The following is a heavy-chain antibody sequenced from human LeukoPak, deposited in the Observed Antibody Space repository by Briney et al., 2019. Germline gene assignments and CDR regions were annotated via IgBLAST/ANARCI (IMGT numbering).Heavy chain of an antibody. CDR3: ASTPFWSGEYNWFDP. CDR2: VYHSGSI. D-gene: IGHD3-3*01. CDR1: GASISSSSDY. J-gene: IGHJ5*02. V-gene: IGHV4-39*07. Sequence: SETLSLTCTVSGASISSSSDYWGWIRQPPGEGPEWIGSVYHSGSIFYNPSLKSRVTISVDTSKNQFSLKLSSVTAADTAVYYCASTPFWSGEYNWFDPWGQGTLVTVSS.